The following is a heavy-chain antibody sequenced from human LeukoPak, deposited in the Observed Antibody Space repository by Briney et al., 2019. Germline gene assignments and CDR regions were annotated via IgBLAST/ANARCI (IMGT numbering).Heavy chain of an antibody. CDR3: ARARITMIVVVPTYFDY. J-gene: IGHJ4*02. V-gene: IGHV1-69*04. CDR2: IIPILGIA. CDR1: GGTFSSYA. Sequence: SVKVSCKASGGTFSSYAISWVRQAPGQGLEWMGRIIPILGIANYAQKFQGRVTITADKSTSTAYMEISSLRYEDTAVYYCARARITMIVVVPTYFDYWGQGTLVTVSS. D-gene: IGHD3-22*01.